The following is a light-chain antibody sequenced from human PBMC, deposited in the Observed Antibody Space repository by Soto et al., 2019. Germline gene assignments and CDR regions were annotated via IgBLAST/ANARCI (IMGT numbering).Light chain of an antibody. Sequence: IQFTHSPSSLSASVVDRVTITFLASQGISSYLAWYQQKPGKAPKLLIYAASTLQSGVPSRFSGSGSGTDFTLTISNLQPDDFATYYCQQYESYSPWKFGQGTKVDIK. J-gene: IGKJ1*01. V-gene: IGKV1-9*01. CDR3: QQYESYSPWK. CDR1: QGISSY. CDR2: AAS.